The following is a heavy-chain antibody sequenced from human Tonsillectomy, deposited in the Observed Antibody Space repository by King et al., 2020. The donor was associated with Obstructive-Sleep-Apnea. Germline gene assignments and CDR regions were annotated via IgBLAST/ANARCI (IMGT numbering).Heavy chain of an antibody. Sequence: VQLVESGGGLVQPRGSLRVSCSASGFTFSNYAMHWVRQAPGKGLEYVSVISKNGDKTYYAASVKGRFTISRDNSRKMLYLQMSSLRPEDTAVYYCVTYWYDPDTSRNFDYWGQGTLVTVSS. CDR1: GFTFSNYA. CDR3: VTYWYDPDTSRNFDY. J-gene: IGHJ4*02. V-gene: IGHV3-64D*06. D-gene: IGHD3-22*01. CDR2: ISKNGDKT.